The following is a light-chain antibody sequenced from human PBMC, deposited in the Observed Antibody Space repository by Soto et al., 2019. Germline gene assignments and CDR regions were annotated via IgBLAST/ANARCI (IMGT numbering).Light chain of an antibody. CDR1: SSDVGVSRS. V-gene: IGLV2-11*01. CDR3: CSYEGRFF. CDR2: DVT. Sequence: SALTQPRSVSGSPGQSVTISCTGTSSDVGVSRSVSWYQQHPGKAPKLIISDVTKRPSGVPDRFSGSKTGNTACLTISGLHPADEVDYYCCSYEGRFFFGSGTKVTAL. J-gene: IGLJ1*01.